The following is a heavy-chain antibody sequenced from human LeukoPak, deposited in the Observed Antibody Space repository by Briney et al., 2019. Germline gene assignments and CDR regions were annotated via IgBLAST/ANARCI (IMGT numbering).Heavy chain of an antibody. Sequence: NAGGSLRLSCAASGFTFSSYSMNWVRQAPGKGLEWGSSISSISSYIYYADSVKGRFTISRDNAKNSLYLQMNSLRAEHTAVYFCARGGVDYYGSGTYYLMYYFDYWGQGALVTVSS. CDR1: GFTFSSYS. CDR3: ARGGVDYYGSGTYYLMYYFDY. J-gene: IGHJ4*02. D-gene: IGHD3-10*01. CDR2: ISSISSYI. V-gene: IGHV3-21*04.